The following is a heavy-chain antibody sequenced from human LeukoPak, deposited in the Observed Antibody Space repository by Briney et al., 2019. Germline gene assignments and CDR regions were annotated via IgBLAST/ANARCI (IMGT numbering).Heavy chain of an antibody. V-gene: IGHV4-34*01. CDR2: INHSGST. D-gene: IGHD1-26*01. CDR3: ARGFIVGATRFDY. CDR1: GGSFSGYY. J-gene: IGHJ4*02. Sequence: KSSETLSLTCAVYGGSFSGYYWSWIRQPPGKGLEWIGEINHSGSTNYNPSLKSRVTISVATSKNQFSLKLSSVTASDTAVYYCARGFIVGATRFDYWGQGTLVTVSS.